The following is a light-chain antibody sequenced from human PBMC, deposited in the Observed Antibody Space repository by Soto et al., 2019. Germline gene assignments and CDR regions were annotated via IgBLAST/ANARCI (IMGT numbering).Light chain of an antibody. J-gene: IGLJ3*02. CDR3: SSYRSATTLGL. CDR1: SSDVGGYNY. V-gene: IGLV2-14*01. CDR2: EVS. Sequence: QSALTQPASVSGSPGQSITISCTGTSSDVGGYNYVSWYQQHPGKAPKLMIYEVSNRPSGVSNRFSGSKSGNTASLTISGLQAEDEADYYCSSYRSATTLGLFGGGTKLTVL.